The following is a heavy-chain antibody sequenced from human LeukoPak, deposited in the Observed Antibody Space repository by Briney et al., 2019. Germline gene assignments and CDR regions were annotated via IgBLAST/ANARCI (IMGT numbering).Heavy chain of an antibody. J-gene: IGHJ3*02. V-gene: IGHV4-31*03. CDR3: ARSIVQLGAFDI. D-gene: IGHD2/OR15-2a*01. CDR2: IYYSGST. CDR1: GGSISSGGYY. Sequence: SETLSLTCTVSGGSISSGGYYWSWIRQHPGKGLEWIGYIYYSGSTYYNPSLKSRVTISVDTPKNQFSLKLSSVTAADTAVYYCARSIVQLGAFDIWGQGTMVTVSS.